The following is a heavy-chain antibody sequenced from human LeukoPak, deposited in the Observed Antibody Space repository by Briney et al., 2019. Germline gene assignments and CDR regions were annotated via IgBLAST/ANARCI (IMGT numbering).Heavy chain of an antibody. CDR1: GYTFTGYY. J-gene: IGHJ4*02. Sequence: ASVKVSCKASGYTFTGYYMHWVRQAPGQGLEWMGWINPNSGNTNYAQKLQGRVTMTTDTSTSTAYMELRSLRSDDTAVYYCARDGRLTMVRGVIFDYWGQGTLVTVSS. CDR2: INPNSGNT. D-gene: IGHD3-10*01. CDR3: ARDGRLTMVRGVIFDY. V-gene: IGHV1-18*04.